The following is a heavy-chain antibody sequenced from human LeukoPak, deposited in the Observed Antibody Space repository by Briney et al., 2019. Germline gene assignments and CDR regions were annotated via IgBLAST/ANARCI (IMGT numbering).Heavy chain of an antibody. V-gene: IGHV3-23*01. J-gene: IGHJ4*02. CDR3: AKEEVPNDY. CDR2: ISRMGFTT. D-gene: IGHD2-2*01. CDR1: GFTLNSNA. Sequence: GGSLRLSCAVSGFTLNSNAMCWVRQAPGKGLEWVSGISRMGFTTYYADSVEGRFTISRDTSKNTLYLEMNTLGPEDTAVYYCAKEEVPNDYWGQGTLVTVSS.